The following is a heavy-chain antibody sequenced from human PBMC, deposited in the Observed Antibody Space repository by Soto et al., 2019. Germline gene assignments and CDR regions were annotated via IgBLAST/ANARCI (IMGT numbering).Heavy chain of an antibody. Sequence: PSETLSLTCTVSGGSISSSSYYWGWIRQPPGKGLEWIGSIYYSGSTYYNPSLKSRVTISVDTSKNQFSLKLSSVTAADTAVYYCARQEKLGATSRRFDYWGQGTLVTVSS. CDR2: IYYSGST. CDR1: GGSISSSSYY. CDR3: ARQEKLGATSRRFDY. J-gene: IGHJ4*02. V-gene: IGHV4-39*01. D-gene: IGHD1-26*01.